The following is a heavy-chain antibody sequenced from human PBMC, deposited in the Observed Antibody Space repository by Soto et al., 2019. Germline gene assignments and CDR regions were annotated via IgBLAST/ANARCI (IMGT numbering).Heavy chain of an antibody. CDR2: IYYSGST. CDR3: ARSSPYDFWSGYYKYNWFDP. V-gene: IGHV4-59*01. Sequence: PSETLSLTCTVSGGSISSYYWSWIRQPPGKGLEWIGYIYYSGSTNYNPSLKSRVTISVDTSKNQFSLKLSSVTAADTAVYYCARSSPYDFWSGYYKYNWFDPWGQGNLVPVS. CDR1: GGSISSYY. D-gene: IGHD3-3*01. J-gene: IGHJ5*02.